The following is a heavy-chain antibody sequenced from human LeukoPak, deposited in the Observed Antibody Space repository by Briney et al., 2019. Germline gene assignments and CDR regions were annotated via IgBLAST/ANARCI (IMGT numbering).Heavy chain of an antibody. J-gene: IGHJ3*02. Sequence: PGGSLRLSCAASGFTFDDYAMHWVRHAPGKGLEGVSGISWSSGTIGYADSVKGRFTISRDNAKNSLYLRMNSLRAEDTALYYCAKVYGLGSLYDAFDIWGQGTMVTVSS. CDR1: GFTFDDYA. V-gene: IGHV3-9*01. CDR3: AKVYGLGSLYDAFDI. CDR2: ISWSSGTI. D-gene: IGHD3-10*01.